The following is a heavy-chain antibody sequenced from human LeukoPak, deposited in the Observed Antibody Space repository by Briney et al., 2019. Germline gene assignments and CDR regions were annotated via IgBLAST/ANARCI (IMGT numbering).Heavy chain of an antibody. J-gene: IGHJ4*02. CDR3: ARGGYYYDSSGYYELTDY. D-gene: IGHD3-22*01. CDR1: GGSISSGGYY. CDR2: IYYSGST. V-gene: IGHV4-31*03. Sequence: SQTLSLTCTVSGGSISSGGYYWSWIRQHPGKGLEWIGYIYYSGSTYYNPSLKSRVTISVDTSKNQFSLKLSSVTAADTAVYYCARGGYYYDSSGYYELTDYWGQGTLVTVSS.